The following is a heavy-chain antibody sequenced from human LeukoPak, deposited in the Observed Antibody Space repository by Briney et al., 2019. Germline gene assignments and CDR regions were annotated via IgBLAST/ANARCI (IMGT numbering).Heavy chain of an antibody. D-gene: IGHD3-10*01. CDR1: GGSISSSSYY. J-gene: IGHJ4*02. CDR2: IYYSGST. Sequence: SETLSLTCTVSGGSISSSSYYWGWIRQPPGKGLEWIGSIYYSGSTYYNPSLKSRVTISVDTSKNQFSLKLSSVTAADTAVYYCARETVYYYGSGSLWGQGTLVTVSS. CDR3: ARETVYYYGSGSL. V-gene: IGHV4-39*02.